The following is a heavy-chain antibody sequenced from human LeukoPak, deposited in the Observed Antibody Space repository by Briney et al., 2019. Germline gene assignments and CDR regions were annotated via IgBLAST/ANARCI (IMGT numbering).Heavy chain of an antibody. CDR2: INHSGST. CDR1: GGSFSGYY. CDR3: ARGANYYGSGSYYY. D-gene: IGHD3-10*01. Sequence: PSETLSLTCAVYGGSFSGYYWSWTRQPPGKGLEWIGEINHSGSTNYNPSLKSRVTISVDTSKNQFSLKLSSVTAADTAVYYCARGANYYGSGSYYYWGQGTLVTVSS. V-gene: IGHV4-34*01. J-gene: IGHJ4*02.